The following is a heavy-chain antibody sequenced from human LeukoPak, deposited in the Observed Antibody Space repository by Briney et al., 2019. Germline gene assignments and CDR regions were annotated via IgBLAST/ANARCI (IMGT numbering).Heavy chain of an antibody. CDR2: ISSSSSYI. CDR1: GFTFSSYS. Sequence: GGSLRLSCAASGFTFSSYSMNWVRQAPGKGLEWVSSISSSSSYIYYADSVKGRFTISRDNAKNSLYLQMNSLRAEDTAVYYCARANYDFWSGSDYWGQGTLVTASS. V-gene: IGHV3-21*01. J-gene: IGHJ4*02. CDR3: ARANYDFWSGSDY. D-gene: IGHD3-3*01.